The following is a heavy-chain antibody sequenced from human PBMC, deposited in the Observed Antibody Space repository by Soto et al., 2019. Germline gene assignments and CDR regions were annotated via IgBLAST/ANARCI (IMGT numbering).Heavy chain of an antibody. CDR3: ARDQVPGLDAFDI. J-gene: IGHJ3*02. Sequence: GGSLRLSCAASGFTFSSYSMNWVRQAPGEGLEWVSSISRSAGNTYYADSVKGRFTISRDNAKNSMYLQMNSLRAEDTDVYYCARDQVPGLDAFDIWGQGTMVTVSS. CDR1: GFTFSSYS. CDR2: ISRSAGNT. V-gene: IGHV3-21*01.